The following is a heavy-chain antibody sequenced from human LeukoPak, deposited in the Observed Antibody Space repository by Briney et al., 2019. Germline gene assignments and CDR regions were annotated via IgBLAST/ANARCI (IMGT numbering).Heavy chain of an antibody. Sequence: PGGSLRLSCAGSGFTFAIYWMSWVRQAPGKGLEWVANIKQDGSEKFYVDSVKGRFTISRDNAKNSLYLQMNSLRAEDTAVYYCARVGYSSSWFYFDYWGQGTLVTVSS. CDR1: GFTFAIYW. CDR3: ARVGYSSSWFYFDY. D-gene: IGHD6-13*01. CDR2: IKQDGSEK. V-gene: IGHV3-7*04. J-gene: IGHJ4*02.